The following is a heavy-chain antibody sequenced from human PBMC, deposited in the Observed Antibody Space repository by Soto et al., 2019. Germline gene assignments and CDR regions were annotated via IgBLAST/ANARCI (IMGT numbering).Heavy chain of an antibody. D-gene: IGHD1-1*01. Sequence: QVQLVESGGGVVQPGRSLRLSCAASGFTFSSYAMHWVRQAPGKGLEWVAVISYDGSNKYYADSVKGRFTISRDNSKNTMYLQMNILRAEDTAVYYCARALAPGTPNWFDPWGQGTLVTVSS. V-gene: IGHV3-30-3*01. CDR1: GFTFSSYA. CDR2: ISYDGSNK. CDR3: ARALAPGTPNWFDP. J-gene: IGHJ5*02.